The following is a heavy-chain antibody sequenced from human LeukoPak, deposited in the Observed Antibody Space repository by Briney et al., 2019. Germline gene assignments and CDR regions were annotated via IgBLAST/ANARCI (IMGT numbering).Heavy chain of an antibody. CDR2: IYDSGST. CDR3: ARVILTGSIYYYYGMDV. CDR1: GGSIRSSYYY. J-gene: IGHJ6*02. D-gene: IGHD3-9*01. V-gene: IGHV4-39*01. Sequence: PSETLSLTCTVSGGSIRSSYYYWGWIRQPPGKGLEWIGSIYDSGSTYYNPSLKSRVTISVDTSKNQFSLKLSSVTAADTAVYYCARVILTGSIYYYYGMDVWGQGTTVTVSS.